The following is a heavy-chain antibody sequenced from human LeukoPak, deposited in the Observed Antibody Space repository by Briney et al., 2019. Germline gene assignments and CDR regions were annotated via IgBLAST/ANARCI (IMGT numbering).Heavy chain of an antibody. Sequence: GGSLRLSCAASGFTFSTFAMIWVRQAPGKGLEWVANIKQDGSEKYYVDSVKGRFTISRDNAKNSLYLQMNSLRAEDTAVYYCARADFWSGYVDYYYYYMDVWGKGTTVTVSS. J-gene: IGHJ6*03. CDR2: IKQDGSEK. CDR1: GFTFSTFA. CDR3: ARADFWSGYVDYYYYYMDV. D-gene: IGHD3-3*01. V-gene: IGHV3-7*01.